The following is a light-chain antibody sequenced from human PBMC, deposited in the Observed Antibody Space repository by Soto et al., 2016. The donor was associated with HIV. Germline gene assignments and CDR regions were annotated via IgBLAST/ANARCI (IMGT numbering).Light chain of an antibody. V-gene: IGLV1-40*03. CDR2: GDI. Sequence: QSVLTQPPSLSGAPGQKITISCTGTNSNIAALYAVHWYQVPPGKSPKLLIFGDIHRPSGISDRFSASKSGASASLAITGLQFDDEADYYCQSYDITLRAPIFGGGTKVNVL. CDR1: NSNIAALYA. CDR3: QSYDITLRAPI. J-gene: IGLJ2*01.